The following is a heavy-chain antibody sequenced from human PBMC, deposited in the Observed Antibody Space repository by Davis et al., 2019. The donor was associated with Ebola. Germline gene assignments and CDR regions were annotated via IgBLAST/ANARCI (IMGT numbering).Heavy chain of an antibody. Sequence: ASVKVSCKASGHSFTSYAIHWVRQAPGQGLEWMGWLNAGNGNTQYLEKFQGRVTLTRDTSASTAYMELSSLRSEDTSVYYCARDRGGDYSFDYWGQGTLVTVSS. D-gene: IGHD3-10*01. V-gene: IGHV1-3*01. J-gene: IGHJ4*02. CDR3: ARDRGGDYSFDY. CDR2: LNAGNGNT. CDR1: GHSFTSYA.